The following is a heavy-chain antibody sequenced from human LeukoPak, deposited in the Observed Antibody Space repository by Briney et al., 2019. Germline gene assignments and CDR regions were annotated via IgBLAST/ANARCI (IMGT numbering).Heavy chain of an antibody. V-gene: IGHV3-23*01. D-gene: IGHD3-22*01. CDR1: GYTFSDSA. CDR3: AKTNCFDSSGSYYFAY. Sequence: GGSLRLSCAASGYTFSDSAMTWVRQAPGKGLEWLSTITGNGGSTHYADSVKGRFIISRDNSKNTLYLQMNSLRAEDTAVYYCAKTNCFDSSGSYYFAYWGQGTLVPVSS. J-gene: IGHJ4*02. CDR2: ITGNGGST.